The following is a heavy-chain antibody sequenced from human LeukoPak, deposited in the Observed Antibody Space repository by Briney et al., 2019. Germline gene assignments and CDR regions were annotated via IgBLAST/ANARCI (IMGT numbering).Heavy chain of an antibody. CDR1: GFTFSSYG. J-gene: IGHJ6*03. D-gene: IGHD3-3*01. Sequence: AESLTLSCAASGFTFSSYGMSWVRQAPGKGLAWVSAIIGSGGSTYYSDSVKGRFSISRDNSNNTLYLLMNSLRAEDTAVYYWAELVRSASYYYMDVWGKGTTVTVSS. V-gene: IGHV3-23*01. CDR3: AELVRSASYYYMDV. CDR2: IIGSGGST.